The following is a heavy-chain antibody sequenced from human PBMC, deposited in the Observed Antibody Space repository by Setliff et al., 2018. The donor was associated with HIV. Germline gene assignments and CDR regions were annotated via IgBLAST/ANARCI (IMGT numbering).Heavy chain of an antibody. CDR1: GGTFSNYG. V-gene: IGHV1-69*13. Sequence: ASVKVSCKAYGGTFSNYGISWVRQAPGQGLEWMGGIIPIFGTANYAQKFQGRVTITADASTSTAYMELSSPSSEDTAVYYCARDLYSSGHRPFDYWGQGTLVTVSS. CDR3: ARDLYSSGHRPFDY. D-gene: IGHD6-19*01. CDR2: IIPIFGTA. J-gene: IGHJ4*02.